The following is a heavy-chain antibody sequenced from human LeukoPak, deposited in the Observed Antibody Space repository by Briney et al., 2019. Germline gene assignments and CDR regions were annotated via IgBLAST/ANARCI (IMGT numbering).Heavy chain of an antibody. D-gene: IGHD3-10*01. J-gene: IGHJ4*02. CDR1: GYTFTSYG. V-gene: IGHV1-18*01. CDR2: ISAYNGNT. Sequence: GASVKVSCKASGYTFTSYGISWVRQAPGQGLEWMGWISAYNGNTNYAQKLQDRLTMTTDTSTSTAYMELRSLRSDDTAVYYCARVGYYYGSGNYLDYWDQGTLVTVSS. CDR3: ARVGYYYGSGNYLDY.